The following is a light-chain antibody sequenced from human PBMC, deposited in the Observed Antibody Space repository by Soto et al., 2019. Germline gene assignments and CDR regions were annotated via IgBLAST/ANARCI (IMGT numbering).Light chain of an antibody. J-gene: IGLJ2*01. Sequence: QSVLTQPASVSGSPGQSITISCTGTSSDVGGYSWVSWYRQYPGKAPKRIIFEVIHRSSGVSNRFSGSKSGNRASLTISGLQTEDEADYYCSSYTSSTTPVIFGGGTKLTVL. V-gene: IGLV2-14*01. CDR1: SSDVGGYSW. CDR3: SSYTSSTTPVI. CDR2: EVI.